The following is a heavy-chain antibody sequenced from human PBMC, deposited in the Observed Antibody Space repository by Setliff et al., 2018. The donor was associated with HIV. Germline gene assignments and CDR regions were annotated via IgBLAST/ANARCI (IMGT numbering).Heavy chain of an antibody. V-gene: IGHV3-21*01. CDR1: GFTFSSYC. J-gene: IGHJ3*02. CDR2: ISYGSTYI. D-gene: IGHD4-17*01. CDR3: ASSYGDYDAFHI. Sequence: GGSLRLSCVASGFTFSSYCMEWFRQAPGKGLEWVSSISYGSTYIYQSDSVRGRFTISRDDAKKSLYLQMNSLGVEDTAVYYCASSYGDYDAFHIWGQGTMVTVSS.